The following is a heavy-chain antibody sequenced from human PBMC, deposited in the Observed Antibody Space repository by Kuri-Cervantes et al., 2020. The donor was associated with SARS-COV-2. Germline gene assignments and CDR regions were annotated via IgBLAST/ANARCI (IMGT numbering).Heavy chain of an antibody. Sequence: ASVKVSCKASGYTFTSYYMHWVRQAPGQGLEWMGIINPSGGSTSYAQKFQGRVTMTRDTSTSTVYMELSSLRSGDTAVYYCARENGGVRGEWGLYYYYYYMDVWGKGTTVTVSS. CDR3: ARENGGVRGEWGLYYYYYYMDV. J-gene: IGHJ6*03. D-gene: IGHD3-10*01. V-gene: IGHV1-46*03. CDR2: INPSGGST. CDR1: GYTFTSYY.